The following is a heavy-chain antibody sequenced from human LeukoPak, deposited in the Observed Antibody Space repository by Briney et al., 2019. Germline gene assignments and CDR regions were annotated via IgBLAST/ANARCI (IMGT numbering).Heavy chain of an antibody. CDR3: ARDVGYGMDV. CDR1: GFTFSSHW. J-gene: IGHJ6*04. V-gene: IGHV3-74*01. D-gene: IGHD2-15*01. Sequence: PGGSLRLSCAASGFTFSSHWMHWVRQAPGKGLVWVSHINSDGSYTSYADCVKGRFTISRDNAKNTLYLQVNSLRAEDTAVYYCARDVGYGMDVWGKGTTVTVSS. CDR2: INSDGSYT.